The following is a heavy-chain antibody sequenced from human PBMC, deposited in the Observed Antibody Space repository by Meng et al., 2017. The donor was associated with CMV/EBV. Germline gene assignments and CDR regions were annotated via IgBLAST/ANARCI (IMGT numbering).Heavy chain of an antibody. Sequence: SETLSLTCAVYGGSFSGYYWSWIRQPPGKGLEWIGEINHSGSTNYNPSLKSRVTISVDTSKNQFSLKLSYVTAADTAVYYCARQRSSGWLYYYYGMDVWGQGTTVTVSS. V-gene: IGHV4-34*01. D-gene: IGHD6-19*01. CDR1: GGSFSGYY. CDR3: ARQRSSGWLYYYYGMDV. J-gene: IGHJ6*02. CDR2: INHSGST.